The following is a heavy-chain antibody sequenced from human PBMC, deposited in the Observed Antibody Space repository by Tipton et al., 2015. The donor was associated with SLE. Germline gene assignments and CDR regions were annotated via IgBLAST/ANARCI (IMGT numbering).Heavy chain of an antibody. V-gene: IGHV3-53*01. Sequence: SLRLSCAASGFTVSSNYMSWVRQAPGKGLEWVSVIYSGGSTYYADSVKGRFTISRDISKNTLYLEMNSLGAEDTAVYFCASPRPVEQQLVRGWFFALWGRGTLVTVSS. CDR2: IYSGGST. CDR3: ASPRPVEQQLVRGWFFAL. CDR1: GFTVSSNY. J-gene: IGHJ2*01. D-gene: IGHD6-13*01.